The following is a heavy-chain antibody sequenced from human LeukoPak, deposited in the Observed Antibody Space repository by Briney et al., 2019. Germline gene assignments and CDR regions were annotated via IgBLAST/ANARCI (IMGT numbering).Heavy chain of an antibody. J-gene: IGHJ4*02. CDR2: IIPILGIA. D-gene: IGHD3-22*01. CDR1: GGTFSSYA. Sequence: EASVKVSCKASGGTFSSYAISWVRQAPGQGLEWMGRIIPILGIANYAQKLQGRVTITADKSTSTAYMELSSLRSEDTAVYYCARVYYYDSSGYYPGGPFDYWGQGTLVTVSS. V-gene: IGHV1-69*04. CDR3: ARVYYYDSSGYYPGGPFDY.